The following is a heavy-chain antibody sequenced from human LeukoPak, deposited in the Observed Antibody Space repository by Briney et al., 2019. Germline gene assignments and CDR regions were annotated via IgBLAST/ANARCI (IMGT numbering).Heavy chain of an antibody. Sequence: GGSLRLSCAASGFTFSSYAMSWVRQAPGKGLEWVSAISGSGGSTYYADSVKGRFTISRDNSKNTLFLQMNSLRAEDTAVYYCARGGYSSSWYHFDYWGQGTLVTVSS. CDR1: GFTFSSYA. V-gene: IGHV3-23*01. D-gene: IGHD6-13*01. J-gene: IGHJ4*02. CDR3: ARGGYSSSWYHFDY. CDR2: ISGSGGST.